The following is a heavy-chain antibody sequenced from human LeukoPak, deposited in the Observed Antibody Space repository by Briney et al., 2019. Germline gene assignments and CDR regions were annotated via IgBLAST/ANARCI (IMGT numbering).Heavy chain of an antibody. CDR3: AKEPSRVAHLYNAFDI. Sequence: SQTLSLTCAVSGGSISSGGYSWSWIRQPPRKGLEWIGYIYHSGSSYYNPSLKSRVTISVDRSKNQFSLKLSSVTAADTAVYYCAKEPSRVAHLYNAFDIWGQGTMVTVSS. D-gene: IGHD5-12*01. CDR1: GGSISSGGYS. V-gene: IGHV4-30-2*01. CDR2: IYHSGSS. J-gene: IGHJ3*02.